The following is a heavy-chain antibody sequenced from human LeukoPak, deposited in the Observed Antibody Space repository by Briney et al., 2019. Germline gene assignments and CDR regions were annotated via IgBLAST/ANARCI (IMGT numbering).Heavy chain of an antibody. J-gene: IGHJ4*02. CDR3: AKVGLRLGGDY. Sequence: GGSLRLSCAVAGFTFSSYGMSWVRHAPGKGLEWVSGISNSGGSTYYADSVKGRFTISRDNSKNTLYLQMNSLRAEDTAVYYCAKVGLRLGGDYWGQGTLVTVPS. CDR2: ISNSGGST. CDR1: GFTFSSYG. V-gene: IGHV3-23*01. D-gene: IGHD4-17*01.